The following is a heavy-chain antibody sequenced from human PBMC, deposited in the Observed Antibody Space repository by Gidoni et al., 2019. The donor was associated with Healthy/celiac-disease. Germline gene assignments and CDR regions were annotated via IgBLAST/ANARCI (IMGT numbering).Heavy chain of an antibody. V-gene: IGHV4-39*01. CDR3: ARRGRGGMDV. J-gene: IGHJ6*02. CDR2: IYYSGST. CDR1: GGSISSSSYY. D-gene: IGHD3-10*01. Sequence: QRQLQESGPGLVKPSETLSLTCTVSGGSISSSSYYWGWIRQPPGKGLEWIGSIYYSGSTYYNPSLKSRVTISVDTSKNQFSLKLSSVTAADTAVYYCARRGRGGMDVWGQGTTVTVSS.